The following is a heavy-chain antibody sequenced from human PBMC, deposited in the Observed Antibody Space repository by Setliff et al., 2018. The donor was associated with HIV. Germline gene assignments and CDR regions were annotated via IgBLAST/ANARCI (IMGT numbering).Heavy chain of an antibody. D-gene: IGHD2-2*01. V-gene: IGHV4-4*02. J-gene: IGHJ6*03. CDR3: ARVDCSGTSCYRDSYYYMDV. CDR2: IYHSGSP. CDR1: GDSISSSNW. Sequence: SETLSLTCAVSGDSISSSNWWSWVRQSPGKGLEWIGEIYHSGSPNYNPSLKSRVTISVDTSKNQFSLNLSSVTAADTAVYYCARVDCSGTSCYRDSYYYMDVWGKGTTVTVSS.